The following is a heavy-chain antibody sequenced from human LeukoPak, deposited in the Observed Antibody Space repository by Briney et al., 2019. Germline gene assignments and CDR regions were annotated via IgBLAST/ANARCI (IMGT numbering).Heavy chain of an antibody. CDR2: INHSGST. V-gene: IGHV4-34*01. CDR1: GGSSSGYY. CDR3: ARDQPREGPLHTAAAGGYFDY. Sequence: PSETLSLTCAVYGGSSSGYYWSWIRQPPGKGLEWIGEINHSGSTNYNPSLKSRVTISVDTSKNQFSLKLSSVTAADTAVYYCARDQPREGPLHTAAAGGYFDYWGQGTLVTVSS. D-gene: IGHD6-13*01. J-gene: IGHJ4*02.